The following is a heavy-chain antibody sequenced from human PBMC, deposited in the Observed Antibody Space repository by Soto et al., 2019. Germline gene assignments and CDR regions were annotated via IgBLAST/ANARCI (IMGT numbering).Heavy chain of an antibody. CDR3: ARVKVPAATLHYLDY. J-gene: IGHJ4*02. D-gene: IGHD2-2*01. V-gene: IGHV4-31*03. Sequence: PSGTLSLTCTVSGGSISSGGYSWSLIRQHPGKGLEWNGYIYYSGSTYYNPSLKSRVTISVDTSKNQFSLKLSSVTAADTAVYYCARVKVPAATLHYLDYWGQGTLVTVSS. CDR1: GGSISSGGYS. CDR2: IYYSGST.